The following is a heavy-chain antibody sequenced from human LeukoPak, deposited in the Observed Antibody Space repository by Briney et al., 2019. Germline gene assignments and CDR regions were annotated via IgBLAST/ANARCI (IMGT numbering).Heavy chain of an antibody. CDR3: ARSPVVRGGYYYYYYMDV. CDR2: INPNSGGT. D-gene: IGHD2-15*01. V-gene: IGHV1-2*02. CDR1: RYTFTGYY. Sequence: ASVKVSCKASRYTFTGYYMHWVRQAPGQGLEWMGWINPNSGGTNYSQKFQGRVTVTRDTSISTAYMELSRLRSDDTAVYYCARSPVVRGGYYYYYYMDVWGKGTTVTVSS. J-gene: IGHJ6*03.